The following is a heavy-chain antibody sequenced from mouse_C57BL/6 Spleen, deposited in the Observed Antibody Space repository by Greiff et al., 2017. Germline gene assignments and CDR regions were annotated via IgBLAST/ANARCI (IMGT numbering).Heavy chain of an antibody. J-gene: IGHJ4*01. D-gene: IGHD2-4*01. CDR1: GYTFTSYW. CDR3: ARSGDYDPLRYAMDY. CDR2: IDPSDSYT. V-gene: IGHV1-69*01. Sequence: VQLQQPGAELVMPGASVKLSCKASGYTFTSYWMHWVKQRPGQGLEWIGEIDPSDSYTNYNQKFKGKSTLTVDKSSSTAYMQLSSLTSEHSAVYYCARSGDYDPLRYAMDYWGQGTSVTVSS.